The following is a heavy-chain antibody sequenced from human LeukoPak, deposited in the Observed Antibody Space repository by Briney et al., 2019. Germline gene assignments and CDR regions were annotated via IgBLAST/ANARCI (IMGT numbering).Heavy chain of an antibody. J-gene: IGHJ6*03. CDR3: ARAGRPAARGISYYYYYMDV. Sequence: ASVKVSCKASGYTFTGYYMHWVRQAPGQGLEWMGWINPNSGGTNYAQKFQGRVTMTRDTSISTAYMELSRLRSDDTAVYYCARAGRPAARGISYYYYYMDVWGKGTTVTVSS. V-gene: IGHV1-2*02. D-gene: IGHD2-2*01. CDR1: GYTFTGYY. CDR2: INPNSGGT.